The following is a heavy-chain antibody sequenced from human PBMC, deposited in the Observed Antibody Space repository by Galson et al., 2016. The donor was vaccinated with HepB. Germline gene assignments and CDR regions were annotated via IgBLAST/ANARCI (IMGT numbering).Heavy chain of an antibody. J-gene: IGHJ4*02. V-gene: IGHV3-30*18. CDR3: AKDAILGCGRDCYVDY. D-gene: IGHD2-21*02. Sequence: SLRLSCAASGFTFSRYGMLWVRQAPGKGLEWVAGISYDGTNTYCADSVKGRFTISRDNSKNTLYLQMNSLRAEDTAVYFLAKDAILGCGRDCYVDYWGQGTLVTVSS. CDR2: ISYDGTNT. CDR1: GFTFSRYG.